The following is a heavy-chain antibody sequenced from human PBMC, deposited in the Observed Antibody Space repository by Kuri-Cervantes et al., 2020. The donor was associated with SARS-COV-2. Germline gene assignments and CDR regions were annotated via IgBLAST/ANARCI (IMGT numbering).Heavy chain of an antibody. V-gene: IGHV1-2*02. CDR3: ARDLHRSEYQLDY. D-gene: IGHD2-2*01. CDR2: INPNSGGT. CDR1: GYTFTGYY. Sequence: ASVKVSCKASGYTFTGYYMHWVRQAPGQGLEWMGWINPNSGGTNYAQKFQGRVTMTRDTSISTAYMELRSLRSDDTAVYYCARDLHRSEYQLDYWGQGTLVTVSS. J-gene: IGHJ4*02.